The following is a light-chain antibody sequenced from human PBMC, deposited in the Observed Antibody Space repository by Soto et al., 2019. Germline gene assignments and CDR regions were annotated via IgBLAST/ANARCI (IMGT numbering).Light chain of an antibody. Sequence: EIVLTQSPATLSLSPVERATLSCMASQSVSSYLAWYQQKPGQAPRLLIYGASNRATGIPDRFSGSGSGTDFTLTISRLEPEDFAVYYCQQYGSSPRTFGQGTKVDI. J-gene: IGKJ1*01. V-gene: IGKV3-20*01. CDR3: QQYGSSPRT. CDR1: QSVSSY. CDR2: GAS.